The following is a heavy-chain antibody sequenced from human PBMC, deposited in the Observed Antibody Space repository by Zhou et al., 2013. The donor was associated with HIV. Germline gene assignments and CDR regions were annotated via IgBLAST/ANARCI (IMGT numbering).Heavy chain of an antibody. D-gene: IGHD1-26*01. CDR1: GYTFTDYY. CDR3: AKDIKWGSYLGIDLDS. J-gene: IGHJ4*02. V-gene: IGHV1-2*02. CDR2: INPNTGGT. Sequence: QVQLVQSGAEVKKPGASVKVSCKTSGYTFTDYYIHWMRQVTGQGPEWMGWINPNTGGTRYAQNFQGRVTMTRDTSITTVYMELNSLRSDDTAVYYCAKDIKWGSYLGIDLDSWGQGTLVTVSP.